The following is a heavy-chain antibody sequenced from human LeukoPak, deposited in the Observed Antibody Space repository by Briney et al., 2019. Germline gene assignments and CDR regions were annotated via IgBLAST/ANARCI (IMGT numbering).Heavy chain of an antibody. J-gene: IGHJ4*02. CDR2: ISDSGGST. V-gene: IGHV3-23*01. CDR1: GITLSNYG. CDR3: AKRGVAIRVILVGFHKEAYYFDS. Sequence: GGSLRLSCAVSGITLSNYGMSWVRQAPGKGLEWVAGISDSGGSTNYADSVKGRFTISRDNPKNTLYLQMNSLRAEDTAVYFCAKRGVAIRVILVGFHKEAYYFDSWGQGALVTVSS. D-gene: IGHD3-22*01.